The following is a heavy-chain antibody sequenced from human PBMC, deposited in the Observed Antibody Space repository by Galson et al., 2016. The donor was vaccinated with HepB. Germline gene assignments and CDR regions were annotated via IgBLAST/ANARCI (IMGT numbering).Heavy chain of an antibody. CDR3: AKDAYTWRWLLSFFPDY. D-gene: IGHD5-24*01. Sequence: SLRLSCAASGFTFSDYGIHWVRQAPGKGLGWVAVLSFDGINKYYADSVKGRFTISRDNSKNTVYLQMNSLRAEDTAVYYCAKDAYTWRWLLSFFPDYWGQGTLVTVSS. J-gene: IGHJ4*02. CDR2: LSFDGINK. CDR1: GFTFSDYG. V-gene: IGHV3-30*18.